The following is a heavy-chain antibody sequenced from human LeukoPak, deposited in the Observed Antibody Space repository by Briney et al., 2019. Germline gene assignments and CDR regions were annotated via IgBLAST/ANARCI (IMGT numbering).Heavy chain of an antibody. Sequence: GGSLSLSCAASGFTVSSNFMKWVRQAPGRGLEGVSVFYTGGGSDYADSVKGRFTVSRDNSKNTLFLQMNSLRAEDTAVYYCARAFYDILTGYPYDVFDTWGQGTMVTVSS. CDR2: FYTGGGS. CDR3: ARAFYDILTGYPYDVFDT. J-gene: IGHJ3*02. D-gene: IGHD3-9*01. V-gene: IGHV3-66*02. CDR1: GFTVSSNF.